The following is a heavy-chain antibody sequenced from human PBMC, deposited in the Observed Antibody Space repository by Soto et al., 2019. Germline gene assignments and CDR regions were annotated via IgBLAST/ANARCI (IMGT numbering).Heavy chain of an antibody. J-gene: IGHJ6*02. CDR3: ERDHV. Sequence: QVQLVESGGGVVQPGRSLRLSCAASGFTFRSYAMHWVRQAPGKGLEWVAVISDDGSNKYYADAVKGRFTISRDNSKNTLYMQMNSLRDEDTAVYYCERDHVWGQGTTVTVSS. CDR2: ISDDGSNK. CDR1: GFTFRSYA. V-gene: IGHV3-30-3*01.